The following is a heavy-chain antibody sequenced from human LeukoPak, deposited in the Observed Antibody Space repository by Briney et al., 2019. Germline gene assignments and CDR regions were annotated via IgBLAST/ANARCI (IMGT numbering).Heavy chain of an antibody. V-gene: IGHV3-9*01. CDR1: GFTFDDYA. CDR3: ARQWLING. D-gene: IGHD6-19*01. J-gene: IGHJ4*02. Sequence: GGSLRLSCAASGFTFDDYAMHWVRRAPGKGLEWVSGINWNSGRIGYADSVKGRFTISRDNAKNTLYLQMNSLRAEDTAVYYCARQWLINGWGQGILVTVSS. CDR2: INWNSGRI.